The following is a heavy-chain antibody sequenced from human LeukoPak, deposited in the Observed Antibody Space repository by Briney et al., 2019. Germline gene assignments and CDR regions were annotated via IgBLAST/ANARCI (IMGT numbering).Heavy chain of an antibody. CDR1: GGTFSSYA. V-gene: IGHV1-69*13. CDR3: ARDGGYCSSTSCYEFYY. Sequence: ASVKVSCKASGGTFSSYAIGWVRQAPGQGLEWMGGIIPIFGTASYAQKFQGRVTITADESTSTAYMELSSLRSEDTAVYYCARDGGYCSSTSCYEFYYWGQGTLVTVSS. CDR2: IIPIFGTA. D-gene: IGHD2-2*01. J-gene: IGHJ4*02.